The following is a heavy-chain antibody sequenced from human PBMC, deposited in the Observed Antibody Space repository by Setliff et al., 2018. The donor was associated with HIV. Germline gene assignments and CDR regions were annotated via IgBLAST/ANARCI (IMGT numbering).Heavy chain of an antibody. J-gene: IGHJ3*02. V-gene: IGHV3-7*01. CDR3: VREWSAFDI. D-gene: IGHD3-3*01. CDR2: IKQDGSET. CDR1: GFTFSSYW. Sequence: PGGSLRLSCAASGFTFSSYWMSWVRQAPGKGLEWVANIKQDGSETYYADSVKGRFTISRDNAKNSLYLQMNSLRAEDTAVYFCVREWSAFDIWGQGTMVTVSS.